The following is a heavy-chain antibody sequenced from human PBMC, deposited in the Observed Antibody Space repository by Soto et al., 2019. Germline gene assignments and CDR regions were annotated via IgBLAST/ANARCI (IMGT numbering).Heavy chain of an antibody. Sequence: SETLSLTCPFSGFTISSGGYSWSWIRQPPGKGLEWIGYIYHSGSTYYNPSLKSRVTISVDRSKNQFSLKLSSVTAADTAVYYCARAGGLGAVAVDYWGQGTLVTVSS. CDR3: ARAGGLGAVAVDY. CDR2: IYHSGST. D-gene: IGHD6-19*01. V-gene: IGHV4-30-2*01. CDR1: GFTISSGGYS. J-gene: IGHJ4*02.